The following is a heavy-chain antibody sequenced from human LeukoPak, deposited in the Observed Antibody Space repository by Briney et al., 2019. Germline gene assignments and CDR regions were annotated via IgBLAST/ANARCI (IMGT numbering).Heavy chain of an antibody. CDR2: ISSSSSYI. CDR3: ARAGHYYDSSGAIFDY. D-gene: IGHD3-22*01. V-gene: IGHV3-21*01. CDR1: GFTFSSYR. J-gene: IGHJ4*02. Sequence: GGSLRLSCAASGFTFSSYRMNWGRQARGKGLEWGSSISSSSSYISYADSVKRPFPISRDNAQNSLSLQMNSLRAEDTAVYYCARAGHYYDSSGAIFDYWGQGTLVTVSS.